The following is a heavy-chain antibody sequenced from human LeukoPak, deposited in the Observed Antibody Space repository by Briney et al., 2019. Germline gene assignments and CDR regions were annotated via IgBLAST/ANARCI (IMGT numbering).Heavy chain of an antibody. Sequence: PSETLSLTCAVSGFSISSGHYWGWVRQPPGAGLEWIGSVYQSGTTYYNPSLKSQVTTSVDMSKNQFSLRLRPVTAADTAVYYCARIFIRNGYSSYFDCWGQGTQVTVSS. V-gene: IGHV4-38-2*01. CDR3: ARIFIRNGYSSYFDC. CDR2: VYQSGTT. CDR1: GFSISSGHY. D-gene: IGHD5-18*01. J-gene: IGHJ4*02.